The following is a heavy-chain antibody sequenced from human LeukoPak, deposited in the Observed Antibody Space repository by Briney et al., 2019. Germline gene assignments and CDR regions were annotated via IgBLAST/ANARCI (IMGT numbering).Heavy chain of an antibody. J-gene: IGHJ6*02. V-gene: IGHV3-30-3*01. CDR1: GFTFSSYA. D-gene: IGHD4-17*01. CDR2: ISYDGSNK. Sequence: GGSLRLSCAASGFTFSSYAMHWVRQAPGKGLEWVAVISYDGSNKYYADSVKGRFTISRDNSKNTLYLQMNSLRAEDTAVYYCARDGVYGDAYYYYGMDVWGQGTTVTVSS. CDR3: ARDGVYGDAYYYYGMDV.